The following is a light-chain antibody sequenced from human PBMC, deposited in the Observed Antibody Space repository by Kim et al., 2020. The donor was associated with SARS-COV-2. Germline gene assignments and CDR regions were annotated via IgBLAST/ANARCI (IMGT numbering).Light chain of an antibody. V-gene: IGKV3-20*01. J-gene: IGKJ3*01. CDR2: GSS. CDR1: QSISSSY. CDR3: QQYDSPLFT. Sequence: APADRATLSCRASQSISSSYLAWYQQKPGQAPRVLIYGSSSRATGIPDRFSGSGSGTDFTLTISRLEPEDFAVYYCQQYDSPLFTFGPGTKVDIK.